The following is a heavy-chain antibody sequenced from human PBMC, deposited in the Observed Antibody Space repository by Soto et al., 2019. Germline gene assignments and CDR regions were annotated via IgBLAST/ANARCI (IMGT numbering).Heavy chain of an antibody. D-gene: IGHD3-10*01. CDR1: GGSISSSSYY. CDR2: IYYSGST. J-gene: IGHJ4*02. Sequence: PSETLSLTCTVSGGSISSSSYYWGWIRQPPGKGLEWIGSIYYSGSTYYNPSLKSRVTISVDTSKNQFSLKLSSVTAADTAVYYCARHRAVRYFFDYRGQGALVPVSS. CDR3: ARHRAVRYFFDY. V-gene: IGHV4-39*01.